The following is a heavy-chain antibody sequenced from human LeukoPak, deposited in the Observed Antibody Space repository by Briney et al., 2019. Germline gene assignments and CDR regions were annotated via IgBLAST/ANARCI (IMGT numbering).Heavy chain of an antibody. V-gene: IGHV3-15*01. CDR1: GFTFSNAW. CDR2: IKSKTDGGTT. CDR3: TTDLLRASSGPHLI. Sequence: GGSLRLSCAASGFTFSNAWMSWVRQAPGKGREWVGRIKSKTDGGTTDYAAPVKGRFTISRDDSKNTLYLQMNSLKTEDTAVYYCTTDLLRASSGPHLIWGQGTMVTVSS. J-gene: IGHJ3*02. D-gene: IGHD3-22*01.